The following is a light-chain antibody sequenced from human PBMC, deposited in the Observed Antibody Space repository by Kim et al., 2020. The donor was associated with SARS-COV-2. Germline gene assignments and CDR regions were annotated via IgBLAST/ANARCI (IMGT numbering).Light chain of an antibody. J-gene: IGKJ4*02. Sequence: SLTTKWKVTIPCRASQSIGSSLHWYQQNPDQSPKLLIEYASPSFPGVPSRFSGSGSGTDFTLTIHRLEAEDAATYYCHQTTSFPLTFGGGTKLEI. CDR1: QSIGSS. V-gene: IGKV6-21*01. CDR2: YAS. CDR3: HQTTSFPLT.